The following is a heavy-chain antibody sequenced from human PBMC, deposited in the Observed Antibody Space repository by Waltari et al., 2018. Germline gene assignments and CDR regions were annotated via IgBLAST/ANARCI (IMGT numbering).Heavy chain of an antibody. Sequence: QVQLPESGPGLVKPSETLSLTCTVSGGSISSHYWSWIRQPPGKGLEWIGYIYYSGSTNYNPSLKSRVTISVDTSKNQFSLKLSSVTAADTAVYYCASHYSGLDYWGQGTLVTVSS. J-gene: IGHJ4*02. CDR1: GGSISSHY. D-gene: IGHD5-12*01. CDR2: IYYSGST. CDR3: ASHYSGLDY. V-gene: IGHV4-59*11.